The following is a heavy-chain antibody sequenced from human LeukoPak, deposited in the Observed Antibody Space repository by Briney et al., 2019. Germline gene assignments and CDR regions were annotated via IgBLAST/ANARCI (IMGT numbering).Heavy chain of an antibody. Sequence: GGSLRLSCAASGFTFSSYAMSWVRQAPGKGLEWVSAISGSGGSTYYADSVKGRFTISRDNSKNTLYLQMNSLRAEDTDVYYCAKDDYYDILTGLDTVNDYWGQGTLVTVSS. CDR2: ISGSGGST. CDR1: GFTFSSYA. CDR3: AKDDYYDILTGLDTVNDY. D-gene: IGHD3-9*01. V-gene: IGHV3-23*01. J-gene: IGHJ4*02.